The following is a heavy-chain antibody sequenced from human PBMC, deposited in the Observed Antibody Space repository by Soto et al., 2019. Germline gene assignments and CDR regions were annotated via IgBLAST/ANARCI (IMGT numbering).Heavy chain of an antibody. D-gene: IGHD2-2*01. V-gene: IGHV4-39*01. Sequence: SETLSLTCTVSGDSISSAVYSCGWIRQPPGKGLEYIGTISYTGNTYYNSSLMSRVTISLDTSKNQFSLKLSSVTAADTAVYYSARHLSTTIAPLHFDSWGQGTLVTVSS. CDR3: ARHLSTTIAPLHFDS. CDR1: GDSISSAVYS. J-gene: IGHJ4*02. CDR2: ISYTGNT.